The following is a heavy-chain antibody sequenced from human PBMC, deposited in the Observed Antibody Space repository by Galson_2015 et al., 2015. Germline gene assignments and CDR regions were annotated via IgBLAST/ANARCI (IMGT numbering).Heavy chain of an antibody. Sequence: SLRLSCAASGFTLSNYAMSWVRQAPGKGLEWVSAISGSGLSTYYADSVKGRFTISRDNSKNTLYLQMNSLRAEDTAVYYCAKDAYDYVWGSFGYYFDYWGQGTLVTVSS. V-gene: IGHV3-23*01. D-gene: IGHD3-16*01. CDR3: AKDAYDYVWGSFGYYFDY. CDR2: ISGSGLST. CDR1: GFTLSNYA. J-gene: IGHJ4*02.